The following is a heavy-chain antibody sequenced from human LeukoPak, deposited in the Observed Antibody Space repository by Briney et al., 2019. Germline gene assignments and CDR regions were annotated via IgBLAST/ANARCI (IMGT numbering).Heavy chain of an antibody. J-gene: IGHJ4*02. V-gene: IGHV3-11*01. CDR3: TRAEGLGPGAHFDQ. CDR1: GFSFSRFY. Sequence: PGGSLRLSCAASGFSFSRFYMSWVRQTPGKALEWISYIPTSGISVQYVDSVRGRFTASRDDAMNSLHLQMDSLRVEDTAVYYCTRAEGLGPGAHFDQWGQGALVIVSS. CDR2: IPTSGISV.